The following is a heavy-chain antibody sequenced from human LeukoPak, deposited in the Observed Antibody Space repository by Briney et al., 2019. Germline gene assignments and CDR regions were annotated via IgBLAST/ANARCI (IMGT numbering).Heavy chain of an antibody. CDR1: GFTFSSYA. Sequence: SGGSLRLSCAVSGFTFSSYAMHWVRQAPGKGLEWVAVISYDGSNKYYADSVKGRFTISRDNSKNTLYLQMNGLRTEDTAVYYCAREPGYDSSGYSRFDYCGQGTLVTVSS. CDR3: AREPGYDSSGYSRFDY. D-gene: IGHD3-22*01. CDR2: ISYDGSNK. J-gene: IGHJ4*02. V-gene: IGHV3-30*04.